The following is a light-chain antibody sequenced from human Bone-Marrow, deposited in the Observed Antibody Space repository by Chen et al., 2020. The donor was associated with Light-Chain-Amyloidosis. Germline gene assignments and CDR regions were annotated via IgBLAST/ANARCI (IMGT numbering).Light chain of an antibody. J-gene: IGLJ2*01. CDR1: SSDVGGYNH. CDR2: DVS. Sequence: QSALTQPASVSGSPGQSITISCTGTSSDVGGYNHVSWYQQHPGKAPKLMIYDVSKRPSGVSNRFSGSKSGNTASLTISGLQAEDEADYYCSSYTSSRTLVFGGGTKLTVL. V-gene: IGLV2-14*03. CDR3: SSYTSSRTLV.